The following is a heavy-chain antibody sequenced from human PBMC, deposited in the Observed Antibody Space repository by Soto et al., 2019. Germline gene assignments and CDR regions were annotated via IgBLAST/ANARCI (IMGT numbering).Heavy chain of an antibody. CDR2: FDPEDGET. CDR1: GYTLTELS. V-gene: IGHV1-24*01. CDR3: AIRGYVDYNWFDP. Sequence: VASLKVSCKVSGYTLTELSMHCVRQAPGKGLEWMGGFDPEDGETIYAQKFQGRVTMTEDTSTDTAYMELSSLRSEDTAVYYCAIRGYVDYNWFDPWGQGTLVTVSS. D-gene: IGHD3-16*01. J-gene: IGHJ5*02.